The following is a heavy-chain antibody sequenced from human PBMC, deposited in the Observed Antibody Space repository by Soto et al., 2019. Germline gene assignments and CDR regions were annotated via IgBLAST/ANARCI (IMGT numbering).Heavy chain of an antibody. CDR2: INPSGGST. CDR3: ARAMSSSSWSYDAFDI. J-gene: IGHJ3*02. D-gene: IGHD6-13*01. CDR1: GYTFTSYY. V-gene: IGHV1-46*01. Sequence: ASVKVSFKASGYTFTSYYMHWVRQAPGQGLEWMGIINPSGGSTSYAQKFQGRVTMTRDTSTSTVYMELSSLRSEDTAVYYCARAMSSSSWSYDAFDIWGQGTMVTVSS.